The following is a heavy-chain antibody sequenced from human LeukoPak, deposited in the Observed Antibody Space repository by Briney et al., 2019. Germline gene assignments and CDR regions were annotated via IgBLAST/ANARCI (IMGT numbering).Heavy chain of an antibody. D-gene: IGHD5-18*01. CDR2: INSGSTYT. V-gene: IGHV3-21*05. Sequence: PGGSLRLSCAASGFTFNRHGMNWVRQAPGKGLEWVSYINSGSTYTIYADSVKGRFTISRDNAKKSLFLQMNSLRAEDTAVYYCARAGYSSTSRIDSWGQGTLVTVSS. J-gene: IGHJ4*02. CDR3: ARAGYSSTSRIDS. CDR1: GFTFNRHG.